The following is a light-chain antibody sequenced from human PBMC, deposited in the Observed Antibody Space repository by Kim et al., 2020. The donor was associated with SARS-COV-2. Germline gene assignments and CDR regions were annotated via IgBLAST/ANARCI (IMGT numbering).Light chain of an antibody. CDR3: QQYYSYPRT. V-gene: IGKV1-8*01. Sequence: SASGGDTGTIACGARQRITHDLAWDQQEPGKAPKLLVYGASTLQGGVPSRFRGSGYGTDFSLAISGLQCDDFTTYFCQQYYSYPRTFGQGAKLEI. CDR2: GAS. CDR1: QRITHD. J-gene: IGKJ2*01.